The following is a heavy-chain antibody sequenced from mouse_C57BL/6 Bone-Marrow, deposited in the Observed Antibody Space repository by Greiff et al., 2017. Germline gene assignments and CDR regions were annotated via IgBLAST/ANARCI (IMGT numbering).Heavy chain of an antibody. V-gene: IGHV2-9*01. CDR1: GFSLTSYG. CDR3: AKHDDYCGSSDPHWYFDV. J-gene: IGHJ1*03. D-gene: IGHD1-1*01. Sequence: VQLVESGPGLVAPSQSLSITCTVSGFSLTSYGVDWVRQPPGKGLEWLGVIWGGGSTNYNSALMSSLSISKDNSTSQVFLKMNGLQTDDTAMYYWAKHDDYCGSSDPHWYFDVWGTGTTVTVSS. CDR2: IWGGGST.